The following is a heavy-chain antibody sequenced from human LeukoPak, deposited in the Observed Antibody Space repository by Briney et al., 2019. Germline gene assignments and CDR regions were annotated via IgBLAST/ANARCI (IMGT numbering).Heavy chain of an antibody. CDR1: GFTFDNYA. CDR3: AKSHYYGSGSIDY. CDR2: VSASGDST. D-gene: IGHD3-10*01. Sequence: GGSLRLSCAVSGFTFDNYAMTWVRQAPGKGLAWISTVSASGDSTSYADSVKGRFTISRDNSKNALYLQVDSLRADDAALYYCAKSHYYGSGSIDYWGQGTLVTVSS. V-gene: IGHV3-23*01. J-gene: IGHJ4*02.